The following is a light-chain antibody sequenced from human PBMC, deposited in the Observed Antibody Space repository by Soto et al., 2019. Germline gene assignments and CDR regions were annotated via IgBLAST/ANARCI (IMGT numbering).Light chain of an antibody. V-gene: IGKV1-13*02. CDR1: QGIAIS. Sequence: AIQLTQSPSSLSVSVGDRVTISCRASQGIAISLAWYQQKPGEAPKLLIYDTSTRYGGVPSRFSGSGSGTDFALTITSLQAEDCATYYCQHLRMYPSTFGGGTKVEIK. CDR3: QHLRMYPST. CDR2: DTS. J-gene: IGKJ4*01.